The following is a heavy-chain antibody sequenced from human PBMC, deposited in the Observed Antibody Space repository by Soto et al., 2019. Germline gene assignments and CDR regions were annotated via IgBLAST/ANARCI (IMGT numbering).Heavy chain of an antibody. CDR2: IIPILGIA. Sequence: QVQLVQSGAEVKKPGSSVKVSCKASGGTFSSYTISWVRQAPGQGLEWMGRIIPILGIANYAQKFQGRVTITADKSTSTAYIELSSLRSEDTAVYYCATITGAREGGGWGRGTLVTVSS. CDR3: ATITGAREGGG. D-gene: IGHD1-20*01. CDR1: GGTFSSYT. V-gene: IGHV1-69*02. J-gene: IGHJ2*01.